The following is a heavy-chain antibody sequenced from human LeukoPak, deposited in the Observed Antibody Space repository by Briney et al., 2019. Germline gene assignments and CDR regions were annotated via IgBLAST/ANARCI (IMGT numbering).Heavy chain of an antibody. Sequence: PGGSLRLSCAASGFTFSSYAMSWFRQAPGKGLELVSAISGSGGSTYYADSVKGRFTISRDNSKNTLYLQMNSLRAEDTAVYYCAKDSGGEPPAYEIDYWGQGTLVTVSS. J-gene: IGHJ4*02. CDR3: AKDSGGEPPAYEIDY. V-gene: IGHV3-23*01. CDR1: GFTFSSYA. CDR2: ISGSGGST. D-gene: IGHD3-16*01.